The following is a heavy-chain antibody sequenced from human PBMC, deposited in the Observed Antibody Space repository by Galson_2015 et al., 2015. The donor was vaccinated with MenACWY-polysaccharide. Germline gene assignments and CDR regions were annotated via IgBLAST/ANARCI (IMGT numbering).Heavy chain of an antibody. V-gene: IGHV1-2*06. CDR2: INPNSGGT. CDR3: ARGGSAYDYDY. D-gene: IGHD3-22*01. CDR1: GYTFSGYY. J-gene: IGHJ4*02. Sequence: SVKVSCKASGYTFSGYYIHWARQAPGQGLEWMGRINPNSGGTNFAQKFQDRVTMTRDTSISTAYMELSRLRSDDTALYYCARGGSAYDYDYWGQGTLVTVSS.